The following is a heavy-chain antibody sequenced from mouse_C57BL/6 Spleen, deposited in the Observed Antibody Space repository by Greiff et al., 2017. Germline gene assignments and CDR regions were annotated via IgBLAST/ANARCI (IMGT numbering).Heavy chain of an antibody. V-gene: IGHV1-15*01. CDR3: NGNYGCYAMDY. Sequence: QVQLKQSGAELVRPGASVTLSCKASGYTFTDYEMHWVKQTPVHGLEWIGAIDPETGGTAYNQKFKGKAILTADKTSSTAYMELRSLTSEDSAVYYSNGNYGCYAMDYWGQGTSVTVSS. CDR2: IDPETGGT. CDR1: GYTFTDYE. D-gene: IGHD1-2*01. J-gene: IGHJ4*01.